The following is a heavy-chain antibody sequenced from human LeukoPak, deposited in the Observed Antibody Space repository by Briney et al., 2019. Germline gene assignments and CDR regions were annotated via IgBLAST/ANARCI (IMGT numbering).Heavy chain of an antibody. D-gene: IGHD4-17*01. Sequence: SETLSLTCTVSGGSINGYYWTWIRQPPRKGLEWIGYISDSGSTNYNPSLKSRLTMSVDSSNSDFSLRLNSVTAADTAVYYCARVFRGAVTSNWFDPWGQGTLVTVSS. V-gene: IGHV4-59*01. CDR2: ISDSGST. CDR1: GGSINGYY. J-gene: IGHJ5*02. CDR3: ARVFRGAVTSNWFDP.